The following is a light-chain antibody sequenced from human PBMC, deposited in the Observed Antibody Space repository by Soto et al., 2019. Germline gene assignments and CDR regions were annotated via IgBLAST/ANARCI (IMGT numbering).Light chain of an antibody. J-gene: IGLJ1*01. CDR1: SSDVGGYNY. Sequence: QSALTQPASVSGSPGQSITISCTGTSSDVGGYNYVSWYQQHPGKAPKLMINEVSNRPSGVSNRFSGSKSGNTASLTISGLQAEDEADYYCSSYTSSSIPYVFGTGTKVTVL. CDR3: SSYTSSSIPYV. V-gene: IGLV2-14*01. CDR2: EVS.